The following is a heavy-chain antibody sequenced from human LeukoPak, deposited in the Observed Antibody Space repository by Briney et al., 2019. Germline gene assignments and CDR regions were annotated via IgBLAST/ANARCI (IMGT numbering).Heavy chain of an antibody. CDR1: GGSFRTYP. J-gene: IGHJ4*02. CDR3: ARPISGGYDSHYDY. V-gene: IGHV1-69*02. CDR2: IIPILGIA. D-gene: IGHD5-12*01. Sequence: SVKVSCKASGGSFRTYPISWVRQAPGQGLEWMGRIIPILGIANYAQKFQGRVTITADKSTSTAYMELSSLRSEDTAVYYCARPISGGYDSHYDYWGQGTLVTVSS.